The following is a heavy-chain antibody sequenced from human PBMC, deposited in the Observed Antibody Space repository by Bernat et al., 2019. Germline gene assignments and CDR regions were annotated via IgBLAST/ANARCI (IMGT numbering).Heavy chain of an antibody. CDR3: AHTIGIAAAGKDYYYMDV. D-gene: IGHD6-13*01. CDR2: IYWDDDK. J-gene: IGHJ6*03. V-gene: IGHV2-5*02. Sequence: QITLKESGPTLVKPTQTLTLTCTFSGFSLSTSGVGVGWIRQPPGKALEWLALIYWDDDKRYSPSLKSRLTITKDTSKNQVVLTMTNMDPVDTATYYCAHTIGIAAAGKDYYYMDVWGKGTTVTVSS. CDR1: GFSLSTSGVG.